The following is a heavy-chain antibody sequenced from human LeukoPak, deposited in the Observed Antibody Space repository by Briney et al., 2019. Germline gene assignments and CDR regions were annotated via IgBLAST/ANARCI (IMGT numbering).Heavy chain of an antibody. CDR3: ARGIVVVPAARIVYGMDV. CDR1: GGSFSGYY. J-gene: IGHJ6*02. D-gene: IGHD2-2*01. Sequence: SETLSLTCAVYGGSFSGYYWSWIRPPPGKGLEWIGEINHSGSTNYNPSLKSRVTISVDTSKNQFSLKLSSVTAADTAVYYCARGIVVVPAARIVYGMDVWGQGTTVTVSS. V-gene: IGHV4-34*01. CDR2: INHSGST.